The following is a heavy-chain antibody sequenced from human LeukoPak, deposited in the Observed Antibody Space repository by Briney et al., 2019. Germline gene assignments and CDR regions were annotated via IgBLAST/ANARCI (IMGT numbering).Heavy chain of an antibody. CDR1: GGSFIGYY. CDR3: ARGHSIEPYYYYYYMDV. V-gene: IGHV4-34*01. J-gene: IGHJ6*03. CDR2: INHSGST. Sequence: LSETLSLTCAVSGGSFIGYYWSWIRQPPGKGLEWIGEINHSGSTNYNPSLKSRVTISVDTPKNQFSLKLRSVTAADTAVYYCARGHSIEPYYYYYYMDVWGKGTTVTVSS. D-gene: IGHD4-11*01.